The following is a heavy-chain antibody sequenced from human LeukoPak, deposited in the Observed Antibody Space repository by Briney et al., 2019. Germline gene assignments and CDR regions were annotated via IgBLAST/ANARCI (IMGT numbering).Heavy chain of an antibody. J-gene: IGHJ4*02. CDR3: AGVVVVAATEDPYYFDY. V-gene: IGHV1-18*01. Sequence: ASVKVSCKASGYTFTSYGISWVRQAPGQGLEWMGWISPYNGNTNYAQKLQGRVTMTADTSTSTAYMELKSLRSDDTAVYYCAGVVVVAATEDPYYFDYWGQGTLVTVSS. CDR2: ISPYNGNT. D-gene: IGHD2-15*01. CDR1: GYTFTSYG.